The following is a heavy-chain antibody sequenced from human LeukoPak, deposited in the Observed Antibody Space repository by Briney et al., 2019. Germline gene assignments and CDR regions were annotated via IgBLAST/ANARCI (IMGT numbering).Heavy chain of an antibody. D-gene: IGHD3-10*01. J-gene: IGHJ4*02. CDR3: ARGYGSGSYFNY. Sequence: SETLSLTCTVSGGSISSSSYYWGWIRQPPGKGLEWIGSIFYSGSTYYNVSLKSRVTISVDTSKKQFSLKLTSVSAADTAVYYCARGYGSGSYFNYWGQGTLVTVSS. CDR1: GGSISSSSYY. V-gene: IGHV4-39*01. CDR2: IFYSGST.